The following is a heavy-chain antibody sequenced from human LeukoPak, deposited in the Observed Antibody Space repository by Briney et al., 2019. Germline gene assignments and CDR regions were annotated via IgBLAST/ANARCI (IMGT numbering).Heavy chain of an antibody. CDR3: VKEYHSRGFGAYFDY. Sequence: GGSLRLSCAASGLTFSSHWMHWVRQAPGKGLVWVSRITNDGSSTTYADSVKGRFTLSRDNSINTVDLQMSSLRAEDTAVYYCVKEYHSRGFGAYFDYWGQGTLVTVSS. CDR1: GLTFSSHW. V-gene: IGHV3-74*01. J-gene: IGHJ4*02. CDR2: ITNDGSST. D-gene: IGHD3-3*01.